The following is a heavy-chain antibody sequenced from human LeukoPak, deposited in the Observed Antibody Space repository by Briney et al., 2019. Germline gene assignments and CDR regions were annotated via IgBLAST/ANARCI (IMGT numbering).Heavy chain of an antibody. V-gene: IGHV3-20*04. J-gene: IGHJ4*02. Sequence: GGSLRLSCAASGFTFDDYGMSWVRQAPGKGLEWVSGINWNGGSTGYADSVKGRFTISRDNAKNSLYLQMNSLRAEDTALYYCARDIAAAGTWYFDYWGQGTLVTVSS. CDR2: INWNGGST. CDR3: ARDIAAAGTWYFDY. CDR1: GFTFDDYG. D-gene: IGHD6-13*01.